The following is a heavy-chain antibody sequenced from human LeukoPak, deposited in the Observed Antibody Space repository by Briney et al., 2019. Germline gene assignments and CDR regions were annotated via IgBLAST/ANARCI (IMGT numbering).Heavy chain of an antibody. CDR3: AREISHGIDY. D-gene: IGHD1-14*01. CDR2: ISSNGGST. Sequence: PGGSLRLSCAASGFTFSSYAMRWVRQAPGKGLEYVSAISSNGGSTYYANSVKGRFTISRDNSKNTLYLQMGSLRAEDMAVYYCAREISHGIDYWGQGTLVTVSS. V-gene: IGHV3-64*01. CDR1: GFTFSSYA. J-gene: IGHJ4*02.